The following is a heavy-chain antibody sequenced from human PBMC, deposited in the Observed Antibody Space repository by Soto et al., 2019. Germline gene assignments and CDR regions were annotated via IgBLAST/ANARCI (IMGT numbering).Heavy chain of an antibody. V-gene: IGHV1-69*02. CDR3: ATIYGSGGAHFDN. J-gene: IGHJ4*02. CDR1: GDTFNFYT. D-gene: IGHD3-10*01. CDR2: IIPMLGMS. Sequence: QVQLVQSGAEVKKPGSSVKVSCTASGDTFNFYTISWVRQAPGQGLEWMGRIIPMLGMSNYAQNFQGRVTLIAEKSRSTAYMKLSGLRSEDRALYYFATIYGSGGAHFDNWGQGTLVTVSS.